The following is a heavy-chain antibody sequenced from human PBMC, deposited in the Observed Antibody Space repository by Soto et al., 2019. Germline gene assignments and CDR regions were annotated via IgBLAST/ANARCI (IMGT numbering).Heavy chain of an antibody. V-gene: IGHV3-13*01. D-gene: IGHD5-18*01. J-gene: IGHJ6*03. CDR3: ARGGDTSIYFMDV. CDR1: GFTFSRFD. Sequence: EVQLVESGGGLVQPGGSLRLSCAASGFTFSRFDMHWVRQATGKGLEWVSSIGTTGDTYYPGSVKGRFTISRENAMNSLYLQMNSLRDGDTAVYYCARGGDTSIYFMDVWGKGTTVTVSS. CDR2: IGTTGDT.